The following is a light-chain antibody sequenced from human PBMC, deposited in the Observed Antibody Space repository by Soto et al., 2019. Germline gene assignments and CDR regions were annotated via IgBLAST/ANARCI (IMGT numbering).Light chain of an antibody. CDR3: SAWDDSLSGPV. V-gene: IGLV1-47*02. J-gene: IGLJ2*01. CDR2: STA. Sequence: QPVLTQPPSASGTPGQRVTISCSGTTSNIGTNYVYWYQQLPGMAPKLVMYSTARRPSGVPGRFSGSKSGTSAFLAITGLRSEDEANYYCSAWDDSLSGPVFGGGTKLTVL. CDR1: TSNIGTNY.